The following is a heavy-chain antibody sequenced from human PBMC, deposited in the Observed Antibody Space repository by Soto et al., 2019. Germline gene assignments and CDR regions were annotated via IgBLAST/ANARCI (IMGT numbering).Heavy chain of an antibody. V-gene: IGHV1-69*13. Sequence: GASVKVSCKASGGTFSSYAISWVRQAPGQGLEWMGGIIPIFGTANYAQKFQGRVTITADESTSTAYMELSSLRSEDTAVYYCARARGIAVAGHNWFDPWGQGTLVTVS. J-gene: IGHJ5*02. D-gene: IGHD6-19*01. CDR2: IIPIFGTA. CDR3: ARARGIAVAGHNWFDP. CDR1: GGTFSSYA.